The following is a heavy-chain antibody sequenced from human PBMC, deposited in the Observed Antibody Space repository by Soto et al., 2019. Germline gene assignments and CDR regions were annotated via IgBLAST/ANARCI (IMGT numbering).Heavy chain of an antibody. CDR1: AGSISSNSYF. V-gene: IGHV4-39*01. Sequence: PSETLSLTCSVSAGSISSNSYFWNWVRQSPQKGLEWIGSVTLRGSTYYNPSLQSRVTISVDTSKNQFSLKLPSVTAADRAVYYCARRGPNNSYGYDHRLDPWGQGPLVTVSS. J-gene: IGHJ5*02. CDR2: VTLRGST. D-gene: IGHD5-18*01. CDR3: ARRGPNNSYGYDHRLDP.